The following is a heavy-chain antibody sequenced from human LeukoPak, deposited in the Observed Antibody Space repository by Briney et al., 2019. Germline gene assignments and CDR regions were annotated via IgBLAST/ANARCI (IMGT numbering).Heavy chain of an antibody. D-gene: IGHD3-22*01. CDR1: GYTFTAYY. CDR3: ARGERITMISLDY. Sequence: HWASVKVSCKASGYTFTAYYLHWVRQAPGQGLEWMGWINPNSGGTNFAQKFQGRVTMTRDTSISTAYMELSRLRSDDTAVYYCARGERITMISLDYWGQGTLVTVSS. CDR2: INPNSGGT. J-gene: IGHJ4*02. V-gene: IGHV1-2*02.